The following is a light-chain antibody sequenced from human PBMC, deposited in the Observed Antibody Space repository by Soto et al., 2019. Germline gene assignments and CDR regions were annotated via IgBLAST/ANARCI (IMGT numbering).Light chain of an antibody. Sequence: QSALTQPASVSGSPGQSITISCTGTSSDVGGYNYVSWYQQHPGKAPKLIIYEVSNRPSGVSNRFSGSKSGNTASLTVSGLQAEHEADYYCSSYSSVTTLWVFGGGTKLTVL. J-gene: IGLJ3*02. CDR3: SSYSSVTTLWV. CDR1: SSDVGGYNY. V-gene: IGLV2-14*01. CDR2: EVS.